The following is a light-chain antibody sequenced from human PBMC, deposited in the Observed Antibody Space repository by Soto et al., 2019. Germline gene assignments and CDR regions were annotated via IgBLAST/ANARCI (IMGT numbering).Light chain of an antibody. CDR1: QTVSSSF. CDR3: HQYDSSPRT. CDR2: GAS. Sequence: EIVLTQSPGTLSLSPGEGATLSCRASQTVSSSFLAWYQQKPGQTPRLLIYGASSRATGIPDRFSGSGSGTDFTLTINRLEPEDFAVYYCHQYDSSPRTFGQGTKVEIK. V-gene: IGKV3-20*01. J-gene: IGKJ1*01.